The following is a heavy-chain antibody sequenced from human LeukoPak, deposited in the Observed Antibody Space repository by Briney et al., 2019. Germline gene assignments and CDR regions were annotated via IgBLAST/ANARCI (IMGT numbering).Heavy chain of an antibody. Sequence: SETLSITCAVYDGSFSGYYWSWIRQPPGKGLEWIGEINHSGSTNYNPSLKSRVTISVDTSKNQFSLKLSSVTAADTAVYYCARKQTGYDYVWGSYRSRNYFDYWGQGTLVTVSS. V-gene: IGHV4-34*01. CDR2: INHSGST. D-gene: IGHD3-16*02. CDR1: DGSFSGYY. J-gene: IGHJ4*02. CDR3: ARKQTGYDYVWGSYRSRNYFDY.